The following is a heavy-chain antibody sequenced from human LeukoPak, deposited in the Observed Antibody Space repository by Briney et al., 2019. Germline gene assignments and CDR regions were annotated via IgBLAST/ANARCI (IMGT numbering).Heavy chain of an antibody. J-gene: IGHJ1*01. V-gene: IGHV4-4*07. CDR2: IYTSGST. CDR3: ARLVAAADHAEYFQH. D-gene: IGHD6-13*01. Sequence: SETLSLTCTVSGGSISSYYWSWIRQPAGKGLEWIWRIYTSGSTNYNPSLKSRVTMSVDTSKNQFSLKLSSVTAADTAVYYCARLVAAADHAEYFQHWGQGTLVTVSS. CDR1: GGSISSYY.